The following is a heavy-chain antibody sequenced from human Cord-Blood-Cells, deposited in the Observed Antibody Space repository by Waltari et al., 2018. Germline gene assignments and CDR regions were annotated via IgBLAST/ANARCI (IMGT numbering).Heavy chain of an antibody. V-gene: IGHV4-4*07. D-gene: IGHD3-3*01. CDR3: ARALNGHTDFWSGYHNDAFDI. CDR2: IYTSGST. J-gene: IGHJ3*02. CDR1: GGSISSYY. Sequence: QVQLQESGPGLVKPSETLSLTCTVSGGSISSYYWSWIRQPAGKGLAWIGRIYTSGSTNYNPSLKGRVTMSVDTSKNQFSLKLSSVTAADTAVYYCARALNGHTDFWSGYHNDAFDIWGQGTMVTVSS.